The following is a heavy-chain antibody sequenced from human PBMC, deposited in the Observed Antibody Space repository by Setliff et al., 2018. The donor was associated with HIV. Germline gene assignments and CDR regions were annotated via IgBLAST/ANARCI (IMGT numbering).Heavy chain of an antibody. J-gene: IGHJ4*02. D-gene: IGHD3-16*01. CDR3: ARAVASKNVRGEYYFDY. V-gene: IGHV1-46*01. Sequence: ASVKVSCKAFGYTFTNHFMHWVRQAPGQGLEWMGIIDPSDGSTIFAQQFQGSLNMPRDTSTSTVYLELSSLRSEDTAVYYCARAVASKNVRGEYYFDYWGQGTLVTVSS. CDR1: GYTFTNHF. CDR2: IDPSDGST.